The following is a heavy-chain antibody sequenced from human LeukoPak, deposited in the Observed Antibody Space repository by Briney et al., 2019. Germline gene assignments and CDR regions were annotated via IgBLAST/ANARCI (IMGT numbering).Heavy chain of an antibody. Sequence: SETLSLTCSISGGSISNYYWSWIRQPAGKGLEWIGSIYHSGSTYYNPSLKSRVTISVDTSKNQFSLKLSSVTAADTAVYYCARDQPPGHWGQGTLVTVSS. CDR1: GGSISNYY. CDR2: IYHSGST. J-gene: IGHJ4*02. V-gene: IGHV4-4*07. CDR3: ARDQPPGH.